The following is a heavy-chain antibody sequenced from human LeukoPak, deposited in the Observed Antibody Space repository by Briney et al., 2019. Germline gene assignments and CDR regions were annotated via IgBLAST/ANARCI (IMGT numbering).Heavy chain of an antibody. CDR3: ARDEYGSGSYYLDY. CDR2: ISSSSSYI. V-gene: IGHV3-21*01. Sequence: GGSLRLSCAASGFTFSSYSMNWVRQAPGKGLEWVSSISSSSSYIYYADSVKGRFTISRDNAKNSPYLQMNSLRAEDTAVYYCARDEYGSGSYYLDYWGQGTLVTVSS. J-gene: IGHJ4*02. D-gene: IGHD3-10*01. CDR1: GFTFSSYS.